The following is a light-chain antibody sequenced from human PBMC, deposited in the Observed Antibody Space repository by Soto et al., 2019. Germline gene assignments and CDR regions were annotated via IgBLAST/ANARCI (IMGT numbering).Light chain of an antibody. CDR2: GYV. V-gene: IGLV1-40*01. CDR3: QSYDNSLSGSV. CDR1: TSNIGSTSNIGSDY. J-gene: IGLJ2*01. Sequence: QSVLTQPPSASGTPGQRVTISCSGSTSNIGSTSNIGSDYVYWYQQLPGTAPKLLIYGYVNRPSGVPDRFSGSKSATSASLAITGLQAEDEAVYYCQSYDNSLSGSVFGGGTKLTVL.